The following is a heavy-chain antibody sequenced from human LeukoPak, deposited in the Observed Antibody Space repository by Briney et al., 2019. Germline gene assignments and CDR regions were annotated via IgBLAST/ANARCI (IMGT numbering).Heavy chain of an antibody. CDR3: ARGEGSYYYDSSVPI. CDR1: GYTVTSYC. D-gene: IGHD3-22*01. Sequence: ASVKVSGKGSGYTVTSYCMDWGGQGPGKGQEGKGIINPSGGSTSYAQKFQGRVTMTRDTSTSTVYMELSSLRSEDTAVYYCARGEGSYYYDSSVPIWGQGTMVTVSS. V-gene: IGHV1-46*03. J-gene: IGHJ3*02. CDR2: INPSGGST.